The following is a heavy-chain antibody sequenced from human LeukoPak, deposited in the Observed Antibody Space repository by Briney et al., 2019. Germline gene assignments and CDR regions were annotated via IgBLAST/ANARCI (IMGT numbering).Heavy chain of an antibody. D-gene: IGHD2-2*01. CDR3: ASGPAARDAFDT. V-gene: IGHV3-53*01. CDR2: IYSGAST. CDR1: GFTVSSNY. Sequence: GGSLRLSCAASGFTVSSNYMSWVRQAPGKGLEWVSVIYSGASTYYADSVKGRFTISRDNSKNTLYLQMNSLRAEDTAVYYCASGPAARDAFDTWGQGTMVTVSS. J-gene: IGHJ3*02.